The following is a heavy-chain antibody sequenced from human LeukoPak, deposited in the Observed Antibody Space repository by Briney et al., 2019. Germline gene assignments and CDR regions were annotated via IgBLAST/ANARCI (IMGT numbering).Heavy chain of an antibody. J-gene: IGHJ4*02. D-gene: IGHD3-22*01. CDR3: ARLKYYYDSSGYYYAYFDY. CDR2: IYHSGST. CDR1: GYSISSGYY. Sequence: PSETLSLTCAVSGYSISSGYYWGWIRQHPGKGLEWIGSIYHSGSTYYIPSLKSRVTISVDTSKNQFSLKLSSVTAADTAVYYCARLKYYYDSSGYYYAYFDYWGQGTLVTVSS. V-gene: IGHV4-38-2*01.